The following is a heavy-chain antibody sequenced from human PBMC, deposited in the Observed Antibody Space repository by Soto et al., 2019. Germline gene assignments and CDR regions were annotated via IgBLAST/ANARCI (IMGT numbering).Heavy chain of an antibody. CDR2: LWYDGRNK. J-gene: IGHJ4*02. CDR3: ARDDCSGGSCWVGIDY. V-gene: IGHV3-33*01. Sequence: QVQLVESGGGVVQPGRSLRLSCAASGFTFSSYGMHWVRQAPGKGLEWVAVLWYDGRNKYYEDSVKGRFTSSRDNSKNTLYLQMNSRRAEDTAVYYCARDDCSGGSCWVGIDYWGQGTLVTVSS. CDR1: GFTFSSYG. D-gene: IGHD2-15*01.